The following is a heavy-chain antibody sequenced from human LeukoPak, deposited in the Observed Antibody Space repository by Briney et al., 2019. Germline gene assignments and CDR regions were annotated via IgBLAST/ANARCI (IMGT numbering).Heavy chain of an antibody. Sequence: GASVKVSCKASGYTFTSYDINWVRQATGQGLEWMGWMNPNSGNTGYAQKFQGRVTMTRNTSISTAYMELSSPRSEDTAVYYCARGMNSSSWFNFYYYYGMDVWGQGTTVTVSS. CDR3: ARGMNSSSWFNFYYYYGMDV. J-gene: IGHJ6*02. CDR2: MNPNSGNT. D-gene: IGHD6-13*01. CDR1: GYTFTSYD. V-gene: IGHV1-8*01.